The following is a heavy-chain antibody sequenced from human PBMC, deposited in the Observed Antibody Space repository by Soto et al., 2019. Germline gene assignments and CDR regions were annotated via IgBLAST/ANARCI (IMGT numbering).Heavy chain of an antibody. CDR3: ARQVGYDFWSGYLRNDY. D-gene: IGHD3-3*01. Sequence: QVQLVQSGAEVKKPGASVKVSCTASGYTFTSYGISWVRQAPGQGLEWMGWISAYNGNTNYAQKLQGRVTMTTDTSTSTDYMELRSLRSDDTAVYYCARQVGYDFWSGYLRNDYWGQGTLVTVSS. V-gene: IGHV1-18*01. CDR1: GYTFTSYG. CDR2: ISAYNGNT. J-gene: IGHJ4*02.